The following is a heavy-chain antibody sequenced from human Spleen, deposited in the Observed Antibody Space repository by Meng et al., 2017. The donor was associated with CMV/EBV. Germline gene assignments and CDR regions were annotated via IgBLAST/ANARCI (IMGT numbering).Heavy chain of an antibody. CDR2: FYSGDST. CDR1: GFTVSSNY. V-gene: IGHV3-53*01. J-gene: IGHJ4*02. Sequence: GGSLRLSCAASGFTVSSNYMSWVRQAPGKGLEWVSVFYSGDSTYYADSVKGRFTISRDNSKNTLYLQMNSLRAEDTAVYYCASVRDPVGFYYFDYWGQGTLVTVSS. CDR3: ASVRDPVGFYYFDY. D-gene: IGHD2-15*01.